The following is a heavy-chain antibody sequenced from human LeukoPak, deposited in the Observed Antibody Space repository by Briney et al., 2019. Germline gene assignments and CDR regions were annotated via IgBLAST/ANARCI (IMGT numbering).Heavy chain of an antibody. D-gene: IGHD3-9*01. CDR1: GYTSITYE. CDR2: ISAYNADT. Sequence: ASVKVSCKASGYTSITYEINWVRQAPGQGLEWMGWISAYNADTDYAQKFQGRVTMTTETSTSTAYMELRSLISDDTAVYYCARDPGQYYDILTGYYTPYYFDYWGQGTLVTVSS. J-gene: IGHJ4*02. CDR3: ARDPGQYYDILTGYYTPYYFDY. V-gene: IGHV1-18*01.